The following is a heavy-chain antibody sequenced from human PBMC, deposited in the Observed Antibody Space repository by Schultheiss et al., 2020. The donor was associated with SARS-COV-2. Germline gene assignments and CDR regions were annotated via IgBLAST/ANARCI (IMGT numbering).Heavy chain of an antibody. V-gene: IGHV4-31*03. CDR2: IHYTGMA. Sequence: SETLSLTCTVSGGSINRAGYYWSWIRQHPGKGLEWIADIHYTGMAYYNPSLRSRATISVDLSLKLTSVTASDTAVYYCARNRVVVASGGWFDSWGQGILVTVSS. CDR3: ARNRVVVASGGWFDS. CDR1: GGSINRAGYY. D-gene: IGHD2-15*01. J-gene: IGHJ5*01.